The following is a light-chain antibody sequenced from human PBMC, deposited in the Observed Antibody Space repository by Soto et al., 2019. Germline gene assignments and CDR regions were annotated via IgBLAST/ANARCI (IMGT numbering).Light chain of an antibody. CDR1: HDVTTY. J-gene: IGKJ1*01. CDR2: AAS. V-gene: IGKV3-15*01. Sequence: EIVMTQSPATLSVSPGERATLSCRASHDVTTYLAWYQQKSGQAPRLLIYAASTRATGIQARFSGSGSGTEFSLTISSLQSEDFAVYYCQQYINWPRTFGQGTKVEIK. CDR3: QQYINWPRT.